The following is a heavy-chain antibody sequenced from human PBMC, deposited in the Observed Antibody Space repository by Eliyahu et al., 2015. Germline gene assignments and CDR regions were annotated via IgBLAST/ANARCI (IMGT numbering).Heavy chain of an antibody. J-gene: IGHJ4*02. V-gene: IGHV3-23*01. CDR1: GFTXTKYA. D-gene: IGHD2-15*01. Sequence: EVQLLESGGTLVQPGGSLRLSGXASGFTXTKYAMXWVRRAPGGGXEWVSSINFYYKKTYYADSXXGRFTISRDNSKNTLYLQMDNVRAEDAAIYYCAKXPFAIVVLGDTPFDSWGQGTLVTVSS. CDR2: INFYYKKT. CDR3: AKXPFAIVVLGDTPFDS.